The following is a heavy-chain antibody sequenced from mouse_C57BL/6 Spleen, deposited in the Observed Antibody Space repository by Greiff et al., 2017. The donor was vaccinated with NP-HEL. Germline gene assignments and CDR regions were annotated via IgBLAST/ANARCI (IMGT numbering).Heavy chain of an antibody. D-gene: IGHD1-1*01. CDR1: GYTFTSYG. V-gene: IGHV1-81*01. J-gene: IGHJ2*01. Sequence: QVQLQQSGAELARPGASVKLSCKASGYTFTSYGISWVKQRTGQGLEWIGEIYPRSGNTYYNEKFKGKATLPADKSSSTAYMELRSLTSEDSAVYFCARGATVVATPFFDYWGQGTTLTVSS. CDR2: IYPRSGNT. CDR3: ARGATVVATPFFDY.